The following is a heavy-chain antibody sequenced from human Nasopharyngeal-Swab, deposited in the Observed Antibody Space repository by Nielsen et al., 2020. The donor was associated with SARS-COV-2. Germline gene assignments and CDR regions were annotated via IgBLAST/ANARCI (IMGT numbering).Heavy chain of an antibody. CDR3: ASGQDAYHYMDV. CDR2: IIDRGSG. CDR1: GGTLNGFH. D-gene: IGHD2-15*01. Sequence: SETLSLTCVVFGGTLNGFHWKWIRQTPGKGLEWIGEIIDRGSGNYNPSLRRRVTISAGTSNIQLSLKLNSVTAADTAVYYCASGQDAYHYMDVWGEGTTVTVSS. V-gene: IGHV4-34*12. J-gene: IGHJ6*03.